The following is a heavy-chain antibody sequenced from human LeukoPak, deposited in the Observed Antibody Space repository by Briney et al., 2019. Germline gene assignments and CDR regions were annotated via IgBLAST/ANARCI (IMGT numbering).Heavy chain of an antibody. CDR2: INPNSGGT. J-gene: IGHJ4*02. CDR1: GYTFTGYY. D-gene: IGHD3-9*01. V-gene: IGHV1-2*02. CDR3: AVGDFDWLLFLDY. Sequence: GESLKISCKASGYTFTGYYMHWLRQAPGQGLEWMGWINPNSGGTNYAQKFQGRVTMTRDTSISTAYMELSRLRSDDTAVYYCAVGDFDWLLFLDYWGQGTLVTVSS.